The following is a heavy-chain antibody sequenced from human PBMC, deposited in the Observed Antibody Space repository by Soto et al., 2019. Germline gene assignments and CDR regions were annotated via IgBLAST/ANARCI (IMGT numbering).Heavy chain of an antibody. CDR2: IYYSGST. CDR1: GGSISSYY. CDR3: ARDQVGP. V-gene: IGHV4-59*01. Sequence: SETLSLTCTVSGGSISSYYWSWIRQPPGKGLEWIGYIYYSGSTNYNPSLKSRVTISVDTSKNQFSLKLSSVTAADTAVYYCARDQVGPWGQGTLVTVSS. J-gene: IGHJ5*02.